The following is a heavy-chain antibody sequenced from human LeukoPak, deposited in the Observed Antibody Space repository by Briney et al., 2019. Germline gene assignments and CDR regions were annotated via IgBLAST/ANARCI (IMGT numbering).Heavy chain of an antibody. D-gene: IGHD3-3*01. CDR1: GGSISSYY. Sequence: PSETLSLTCTVFGGSISSYYWNWVRQPPGKGLEWIGYIFHSGSTKYGPSLNSRVTISLDTSKNQFSLSLNSVTAADTAVYYCARQPSGYYGDSGYYPYYFDYWGQGILVTVSS. CDR3: ARQPSGYYGDSGYYPYYFDY. V-gene: IGHV4-59*08. CDR2: IFHSGST. J-gene: IGHJ4*02.